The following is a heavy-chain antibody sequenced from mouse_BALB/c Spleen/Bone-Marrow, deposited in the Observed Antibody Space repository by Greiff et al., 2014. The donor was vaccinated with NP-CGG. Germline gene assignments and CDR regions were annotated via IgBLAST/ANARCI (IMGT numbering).Heavy chain of an antibody. CDR1: GFNIKDTY. J-gene: IGHJ2*01. CDR2: IDPANGNT. Sequence: EVQLQESGAELVKPGASVKLSCTASGFNIKDTYMHWVKQRPEQGLEWIGRIDPANGNTKYDPKFQGKATITADTSSNTAYLQLSSLTSEDTAVYYGARYYYGYHFDYWGQGTTLTVSS. V-gene: IGHV14-3*02. D-gene: IGHD1-2*01. CDR3: ARYYYGYHFDY.